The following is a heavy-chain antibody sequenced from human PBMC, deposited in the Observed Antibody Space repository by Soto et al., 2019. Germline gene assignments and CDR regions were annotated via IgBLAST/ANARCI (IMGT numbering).Heavy chain of an antibody. CDR2: ISYDGSNK. Sequence: GGSLRLSSASSGVTFSSSAMHWVRQAPGKGLEWVAVISYDGSNKYYADSVKGRFTISRDNSKNTLYLQMNSLRAEDTAVYYCASGTSGYSSGWYLGWVGYYYYGMDVWGQGTTVTVSS. D-gene: IGHD6-19*01. CDR1: GVTFSSSA. CDR3: ASGTSGYSSGWYLGWVGYYYYGMDV. V-gene: IGHV3-30-3*01. J-gene: IGHJ6*02.